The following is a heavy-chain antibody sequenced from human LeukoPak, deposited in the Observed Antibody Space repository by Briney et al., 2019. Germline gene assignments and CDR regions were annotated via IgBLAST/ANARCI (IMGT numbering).Heavy chain of an antibody. Sequence: PSETLSLTCTVSGGSISSYYWSWIRQPAGKGLEWIGRIYTSGSTNYNPSLKSRVTMSVDTSKNQFSLKLSSVTAADTAVYYCAREYDILTGYYPFDYWGQGTLVTVSS. V-gene: IGHV4-4*07. CDR2: IYTSGST. J-gene: IGHJ4*02. CDR1: GGSISSYY. D-gene: IGHD3-9*01. CDR3: AREYDILTGYYPFDY.